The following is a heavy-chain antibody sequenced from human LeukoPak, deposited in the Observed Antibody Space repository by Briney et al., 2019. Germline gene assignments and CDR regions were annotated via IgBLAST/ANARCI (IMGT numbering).Heavy chain of an antibody. CDR1: GFTFSSYG. CDR2: ISYDGSNK. J-gene: IGHJ6*03. D-gene: IGHD4-23*01. CDR3: AKSGRWQAGYYYYYMDV. Sequence: PGGSLRLSCAASGFTFSSYGMHWVRQAPGKGLEWVAVISYDGSNKYYADSVKGRFTISRDNSKNTLYLQMNSLRAEDTAVYYCAKSGRWQAGYYYYYMDVWGKGTTVTVSS. V-gene: IGHV3-30*18.